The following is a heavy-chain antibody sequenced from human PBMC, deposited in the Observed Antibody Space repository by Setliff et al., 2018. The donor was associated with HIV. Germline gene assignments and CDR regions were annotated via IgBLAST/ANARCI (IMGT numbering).Heavy chain of an antibody. V-gene: IGHV1-69*10. J-gene: IGHJ3*02. CDR2: IIPILGIP. CDR3: ARAFCSSASCYGGGDAFDI. Sequence: ASVKVSCKASRGIVSINWVRQAPGQRLEWMGGIIPILGIPNYAQKFQGRVTITADKSTTTVYMELSSLGSEDTAVYYCARAFCSSASCYGGGDAFDIWG. D-gene: IGHD2-2*01. CDR1: RGIVS.